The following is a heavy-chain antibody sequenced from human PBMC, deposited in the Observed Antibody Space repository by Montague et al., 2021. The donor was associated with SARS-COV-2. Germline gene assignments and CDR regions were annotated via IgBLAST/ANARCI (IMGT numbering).Heavy chain of an antibody. CDR1: GGSFSGYY. D-gene: IGHD3-3*01. J-gene: IGHJ5*02. CDR2: INHSGST. V-gene: IGHV4-34*01. Sequence: SETLSLTCAVYGGSFSGYYWSWIRQSPGKGLEWIGEINHSGSTNHNPSLQSRVTISVDKSKNQFSLTLRFLTAADTAVYYCARGADYDFWSGFLRYKCFGPWGHGTPVIVSS. CDR3: ARGADYDFWSGFLRYKCFGP.